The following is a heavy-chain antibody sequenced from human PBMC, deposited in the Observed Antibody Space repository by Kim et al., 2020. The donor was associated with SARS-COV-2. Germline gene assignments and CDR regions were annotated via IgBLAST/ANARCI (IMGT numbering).Heavy chain of an antibody. CDR2: IIPILDTT. J-gene: IGHJ4*02. CDR1: GGTFSSSA. V-gene: IGHV1-69*13. D-gene: IGHD4-17*01. CDR3: ARGAWYDEYNDYGGVDY. Sequence: SVKVSCKASGGTFSSSAISWVRQAPGQGLEWMGGIIPILDTTSYAQEFQGRVTITADESTRTAHMELGSLRSEDTAVYYCARGAWYDEYNDYGGVDYWGQGTLVTVSS.